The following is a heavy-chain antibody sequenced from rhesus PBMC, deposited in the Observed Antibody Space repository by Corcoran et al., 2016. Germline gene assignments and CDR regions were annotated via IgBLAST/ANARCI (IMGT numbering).Heavy chain of an antibody. J-gene: IGHJ4*01. CDR3: ARDLAAAVGYFDY. D-gene: IGHD6-31*01. V-gene: IGHV3S22*01. Sequence: EVQLVESGGGLVQPGGSLRLSCAASGFTFSDYYMSWVRQAPGKGPAWLGFIRKKANCGTAEYAASVKCRFTIARDDSKSIASLQMNSLKTEDTAVYYCARDLAAAVGYFDYWGQGVLVTVSS. CDR2: IRKKANCGTA. CDR1: GFTFSDYY.